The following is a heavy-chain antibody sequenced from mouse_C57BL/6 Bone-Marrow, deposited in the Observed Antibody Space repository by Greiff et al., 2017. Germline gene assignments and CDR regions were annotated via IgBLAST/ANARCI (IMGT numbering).Heavy chain of an antibody. CDR1: GYTFPSHG. V-gene: IGHV1-81*01. CDR2: IYPRSGNT. CDR3: ASCLYSYGSNYYYWYFDV. J-gene: IGHJ1*03. Sequence: QVQLQQSGAELARPGASVKPSCKASGYTFPSHGISWVKPRTGQGLEWIGEIYPRSGNTYYNEKFKGKATLTADNSSSTASMELRSLTSEDSAVYFCASCLYSYGSNYYYWYFDVWGTGTTVTVSS. D-gene: IGHD1-1*01.